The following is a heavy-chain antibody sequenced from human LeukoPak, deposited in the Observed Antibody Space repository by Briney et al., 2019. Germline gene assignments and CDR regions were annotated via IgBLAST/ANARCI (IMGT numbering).Heavy chain of an antibody. D-gene: IGHD1-26*01. V-gene: IGHV3-30*02. CDR2: IRYDGSNK. CDR1: GFTFSSYG. J-gene: IGHJ4*02. Sequence: GGSLRLSCAASGFTFSSYGMHWVRQAPGKGLEWVAFIRYDGSNKYYADSVKGRFTISRDNSKHTLDLQMNSLRAEDTAVYYCAKDAVGATNGPVDYWGQGTLVTVSS. CDR3: AKDAVGATNGPVDY.